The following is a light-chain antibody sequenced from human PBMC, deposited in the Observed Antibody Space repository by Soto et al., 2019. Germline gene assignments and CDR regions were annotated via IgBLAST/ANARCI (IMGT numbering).Light chain of an antibody. V-gene: IGLV2-14*01. CDR1: SSDVGGYNY. CDR3: SSYTNSSTLVI. J-gene: IGLJ2*01. Sequence: QSVLTQPASVSGSPGQSITISCTGTSSDVGGYNYVSWYQQYPGKAPQLMIFEVSNRPSGVSNRFSGSKSDNTASLTISGLQAEDEDDYYCSSYTNSSTLVIFGGGTKLTVL. CDR2: EVS.